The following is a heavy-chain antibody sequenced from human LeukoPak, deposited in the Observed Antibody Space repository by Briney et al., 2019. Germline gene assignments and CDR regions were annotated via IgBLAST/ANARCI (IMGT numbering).Heavy chain of an antibody. CDR3: AREEQQWLAQGRSNDAFDI. J-gene: IGHJ3*02. CDR1: GYTFTSYG. D-gene: IGHD6-19*01. V-gene: IGHV1-18*01. Sequence: ASVKVSCKASGYTFTSYGISWVRQAPGQGLEWMGWISAYNGNTNYAQKLQGRVTMTTDTSTSTAYMELRSLRSDDTAVYYCAREEQQWLAQGRSNDAFDIWGQGTMVTVSS. CDR2: ISAYNGNT.